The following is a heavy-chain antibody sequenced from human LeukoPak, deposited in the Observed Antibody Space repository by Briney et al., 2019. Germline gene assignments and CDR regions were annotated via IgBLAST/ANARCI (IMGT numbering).Heavy chain of an antibody. V-gene: IGHV3-30*03. D-gene: IGHD3-16*01. CDR1: GFXFTTYG. Sequence: GGSLRLSCAASGFXFTTYGLHWVRQAPGKGLEWVAAIASNGGSEYYGDSVRGRFTISRDNAKNSLYLQMNSLRAEDTAVYYCARAMITWDYWGQGTLVTVSS. CDR2: IASNGGSE. CDR3: ARAMITWDY. J-gene: IGHJ4*02.